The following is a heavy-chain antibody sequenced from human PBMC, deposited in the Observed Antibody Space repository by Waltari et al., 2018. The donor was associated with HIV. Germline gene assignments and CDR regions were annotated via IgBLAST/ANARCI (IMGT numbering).Heavy chain of an antibody. CDR1: GFTFSSFW. CDR3: ASLYCSGGSCYDY. V-gene: IGHV3-7*01. Sequence: EVQLVESGGGLVQPGGSLRLSCAASGFTFSSFWITCVCPAPGKGLEWVANIKQDGSEKYYADSVKGRFTISRDNAKNSLYLQMNSLRAEDTAVYYCASLYCSGGSCYDYWGQGTLVTVSS. D-gene: IGHD2-15*01. J-gene: IGHJ4*02. CDR2: IKQDGSEK.